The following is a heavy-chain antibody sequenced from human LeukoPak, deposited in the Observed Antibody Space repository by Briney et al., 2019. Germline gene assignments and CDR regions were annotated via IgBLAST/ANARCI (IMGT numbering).Heavy chain of an antibody. J-gene: IGHJ4*02. CDR2: IRYDGSNK. CDR1: GFTFSSYG. V-gene: IGHV3-30*02. Sequence: GGSLRLSCAASGFTFSSYGMHWVRQAPGKGLEWVAFIRYDGSNKYFADSVKGRFTISRDNSKNTLYLQMNSLRAEDTAVYHCAKGRYHDSSGYPIDYWGQGTLVTVSS. D-gene: IGHD3-22*01. CDR3: AKGRYHDSSGYPIDY.